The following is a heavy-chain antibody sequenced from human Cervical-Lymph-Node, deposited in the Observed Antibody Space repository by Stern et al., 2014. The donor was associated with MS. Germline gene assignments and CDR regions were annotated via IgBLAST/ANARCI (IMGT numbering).Heavy chain of an antibody. J-gene: IGHJ4*02. V-gene: IGHV1-69*01. D-gene: IGHD4-23*01. CDR1: GASFSTNA. Sequence: VQLLESGAEVKKPGSSVKVSCKVSGASFSTNAISWVRQAPDQGLEWMGAIVSIFDKANYAQKFQGRVTITADESTGTAYMDLSSLRSEDTAVYYCTREHHGGNFASWGQGTLVTVSS. CDR3: TREHHGGNFAS. CDR2: IVSIFDKA.